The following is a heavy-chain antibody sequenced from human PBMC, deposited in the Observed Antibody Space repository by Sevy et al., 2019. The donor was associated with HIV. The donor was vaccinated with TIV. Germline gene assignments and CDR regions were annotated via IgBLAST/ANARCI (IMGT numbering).Heavy chain of an antibody. D-gene: IGHD3-22*01. CDR1: GGSISGSFY. Sequence: SETLSLTCSVSGGSISGSFYWSWVRQPAGKGLKWIGSIYTSGSTNYNPSLKSRITMSVDTSKNQFSLRLKSVTAADTAVYYCARAPYYYDTSGYLSALVDVWRQGTTVTVSS. CDR2: IYTSGST. CDR3: ARAPYYYDTSGYLSALVDV. V-gene: IGHV4-4*07. J-gene: IGHJ6*02.